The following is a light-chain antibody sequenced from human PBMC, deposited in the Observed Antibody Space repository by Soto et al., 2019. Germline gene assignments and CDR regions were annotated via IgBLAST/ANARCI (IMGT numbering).Light chain of an antibody. V-gene: IGKV1-5*01. CDR2: DAS. CDR3: RGLT. J-gene: IGKJ4*01. Sequence: DIQMTQSPSTLSASVGDRVTITCRASQSISSWLAWYQQKPGKAPKLLIYDASSLESAVPSRFSGSGSGTEFTLTISSLQPDDFSSYYCRGLTFGGGTKVEIK. CDR1: QSISSW.